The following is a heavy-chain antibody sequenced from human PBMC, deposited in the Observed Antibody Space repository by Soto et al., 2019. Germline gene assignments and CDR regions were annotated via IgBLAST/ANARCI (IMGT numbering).Heavy chain of an antibody. V-gene: IGHV4-34*01. CDR3: ARGRESGYSSSSWFDP. Sequence: SETLSLTCAVYGGSFSGYYWSWIRQPPGKGLEWIGEINHSGSTNYNPSLKSRVTISVDSSKNQFSLKLSSVTAADTAVYYCARGRESGYSSSSWFDPWGQGTLVTVSS. J-gene: IGHJ5*02. CDR2: INHSGST. CDR1: GGSFSGYY. D-gene: IGHD6-6*01.